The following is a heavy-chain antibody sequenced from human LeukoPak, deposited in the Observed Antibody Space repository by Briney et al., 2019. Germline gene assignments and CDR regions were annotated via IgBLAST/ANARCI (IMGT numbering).Heavy chain of an antibody. CDR1: GGSFSGYY. V-gene: IGHV4-59*01. Sequence: SETLSLTCAVSGGSFSGYYWSWIRQPPGEGLEWIGYIYYSGSTNYNPSLKSRVTISVDTSKNQFSLKLSSVTAADTAVYYCARNTKRGYSYGHFDYWGQGTLVTVSS. CDR2: IYYSGST. CDR3: ARNTKRGYSYGHFDY. D-gene: IGHD5-18*01. J-gene: IGHJ4*02.